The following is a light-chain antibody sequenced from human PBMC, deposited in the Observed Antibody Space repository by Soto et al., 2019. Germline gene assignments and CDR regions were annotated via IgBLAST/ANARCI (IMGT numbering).Light chain of an antibody. V-gene: IGKV3-20*01. CDR3: QQYVSSPPNT. Sequence: EIVLTQSPGTLSLSPGERATLSCRASQSVSSSYLAWYQQKPGQAPRVLIYGASSRATGIPDRFSGSGAGTDFTLPIIRLQPEDFAVYYCQQYVSSPPNTFGQGTKLEIK. CDR2: GAS. J-gene: IGKJ2*01. CDR1: QSVSSSY.